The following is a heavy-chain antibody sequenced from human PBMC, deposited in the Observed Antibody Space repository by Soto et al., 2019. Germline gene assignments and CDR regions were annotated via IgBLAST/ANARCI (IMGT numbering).Heavy chain of an antibody. V-gene: IGHV3-33*01. CDR1: GFTFSSYG. CDR2: IWYDGSNK. J-gene: IGHJ6*02. Sequence: QVQLVESGGGVVQPGRSLRLSCAASGFTFSSYGMHWVRQAPGKGLEWVAVIWYDGSNKYYADSVKGRFTISRDNSKNXXYLQMNCLRAEDTAVYYCASLYDSSGYYYGYGMDVWGQGTTVTVSS. D-gene: IGHD3-22*01. CDR3: ASLYDSSGYYYGYGMDV.